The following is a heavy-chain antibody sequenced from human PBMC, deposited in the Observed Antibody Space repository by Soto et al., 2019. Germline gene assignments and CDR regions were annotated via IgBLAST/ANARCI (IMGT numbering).Heavy chain of an antibody. Sequence: GGSLRLSCAASGFTVSNTWMSWVRQAPGKGLEWVGRIKSNTDGGTTDYAAPVKGRFTISRDDSKNTLYLQMNSLKTEDTAVYYCTTDGGTVPQWLSFAYWGRGTLVTVSS. D-gene: IGHD6-19*01. CDR3: TTDGGTVPQWLSFAY. J-gene: IGHJ4*02. V-gene: IGHV3-15*01. CDR1: GFTVSNTW. CDR2: IKSNTDGGTT.